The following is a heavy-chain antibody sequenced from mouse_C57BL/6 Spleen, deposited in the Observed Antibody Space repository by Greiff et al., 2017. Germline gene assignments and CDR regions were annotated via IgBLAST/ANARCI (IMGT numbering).Heavy chain of an antibody. D-gene: IGHD2-5*01. CDR3: SRNFYSNCDY. CDR1: GYTFTSYW. J-gene: IGHJ2*01. CDR2: IYPGSGST. Sequence: QVHVKQPGAELVKPGASVKMSCKASGYTFTSYWITWVKQRPGQSLEWIGDIYPGSGSTNYNEKFKSKATLTVDTSSSTAYMQLSSLTSEDSAVYYCSRNFYSNCDYWGQGTTLTVSS. V-gene: IGHV1-55*01.